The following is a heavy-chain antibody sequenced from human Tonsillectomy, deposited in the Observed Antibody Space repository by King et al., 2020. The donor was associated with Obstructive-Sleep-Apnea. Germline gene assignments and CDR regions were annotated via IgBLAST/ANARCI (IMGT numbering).Heavy chain of an antibody. J-gene: IGHJ4*02. CDR1: GFTFSSYW. Sequence: VQLVESGGGLVQPGGSLRLSCAASGFTFSSYWMHWVRQAPGKGLVWVSRINSDVSSTSYADSVKGRFTISRDNAKNTLYLQMNSLRAEDTAVYYCARETTYYDILTGYYYDYWGQGTLVTVSS. D-gene: IGHD3-9*01. CDR3: ARETTYYDILTGYYYDY. CDR2: INSDVSST. V-gene: IGHV3-74*01.